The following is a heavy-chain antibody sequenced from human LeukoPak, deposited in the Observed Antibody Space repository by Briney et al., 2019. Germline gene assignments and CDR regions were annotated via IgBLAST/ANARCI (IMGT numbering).Heavy chain of an antibody. CDR1: GYTFTSYP. V-gene: IGHV1-18*01. J-gene: IGHJ4*02. CDR3: ARGYDYGDYVGDFDY. CDR2: ITVYNGNT. Sequence: ASVKVSCKASGYTFTSYPISWVRQAPGQGLEWMGWITVYNGNTNYAQNLQGRVTMTTDTSTSTAYMELRSPRSDDTAVYYCARGYDYGDYVGDFDYWGQGTLVTVSS. D-gene: IGHD4-17*01.